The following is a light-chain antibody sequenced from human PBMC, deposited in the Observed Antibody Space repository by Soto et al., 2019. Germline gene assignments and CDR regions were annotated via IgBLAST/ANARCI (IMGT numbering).Light chain of an antibody. CDR1: QSISSW. J-gene: IGKJ1*01. Sequence: DIQMTQSPSTLSASVGDRVTITCRASQSISSWLAWYQQKRGKAPKLLIYDASSLESGVPSRFSGSGSGTEFTLTITSLQPDDFATYYCQQYNSYPWTLGLGNKVEIK. CDR3: QQYNSYPWT. V-gene: IGKV1-5*01. CDR2: DAS.